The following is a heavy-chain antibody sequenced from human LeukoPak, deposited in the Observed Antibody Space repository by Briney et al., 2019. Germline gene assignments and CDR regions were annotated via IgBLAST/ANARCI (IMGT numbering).Heavy chain of an antibody. Sequence: ASVKVSCKASGYTFTSYDINWVRQATGQGLEWMGWMNPNSGNTGYAQKFQGRVTITRNTSISTAYMELSGLRSEDTAVYYCARGTTGRSIAARPGFPEPYYMDVWGQGTMVTVSS. CDR2: MNPNSGNT. D-gene: IGHD6-6*01. CDR1: GYTFTSYD. J-gene: IGHJ6*03. CDR3: ARGTTGRSIAARPGFPEPYYMDV. V-gene: IGHV1-8*03.